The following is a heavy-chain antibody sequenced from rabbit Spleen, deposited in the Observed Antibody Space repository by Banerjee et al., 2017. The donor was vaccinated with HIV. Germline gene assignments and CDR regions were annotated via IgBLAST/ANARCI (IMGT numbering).Heavy chain of an antibody. CDR2: TYAGSGGTT. J-gene: IGHJ4*01. D-gene: IGHD6-1*01. V-gene: IGHV1S40*01. CDR3: ARHRDYDNGRYGYAYADL. Sequence: QSLEESGGDLVKPGGSLTLTCTASGFSFSGSYWICWVRQAPGKGLEWIACTYAGSGGTTHYASWAKGRFTISKTSSTTVTLQMTSLTAADTATYFCARHRDYDNGRYGYAYADLWGQGTLVTVS. CDR1: GFSFSGSYW.